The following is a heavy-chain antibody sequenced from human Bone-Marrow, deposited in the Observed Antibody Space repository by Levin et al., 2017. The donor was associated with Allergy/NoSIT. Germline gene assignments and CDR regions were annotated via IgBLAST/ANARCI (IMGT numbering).Heavy chain of an antibody. V-gene: IGHV3-11*01. D-gene: IGHD5-12*01. CDR2: ITRSGDNI. J-gene: IGHJ4*02. CDR1: GLIFSDYS. Sequence: GGSLRLSCAASGLIFSDYSMSWLRQAPGKRLEWVSDITRSGDNIHYADSVKGRFTISRDNVNRSLYLQMDSLRAEDTAVYFCARHGVGGYSGYDAPWDYWGQGTLVTVSS. CDR3: ARHGVGGYSGYDAPWDY.